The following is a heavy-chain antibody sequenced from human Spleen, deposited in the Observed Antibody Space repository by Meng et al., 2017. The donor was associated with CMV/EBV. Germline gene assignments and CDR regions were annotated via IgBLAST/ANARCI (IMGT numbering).Heavy chain of an antibody. D-gene: IGHD3-10*01. CDR3: TTDHPNLARGAPLDY. J-gene: IGHJ4*02. CDR2: IKSRSDGGTT. V-gene: IGHV3-15*01. CDR1: RFTFTNAW. Sequence: GGSLRLSCEASRFTFTNAWMTWVRQSPGKGLEWVARIKSRSDGGTTDYAAPVKGRFTISRDDSKNMLYLQMNSLKTEDTAVYYCTTDHPNLARGAPLDYWGQGTLVTVSS.